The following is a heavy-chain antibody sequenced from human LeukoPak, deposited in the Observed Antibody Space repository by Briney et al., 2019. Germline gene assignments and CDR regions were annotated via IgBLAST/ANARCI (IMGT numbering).Heavy chain of an antibody. V-gene: IGHV1-2*02. J-gene: IGHJ4*02. CDR1: GYTFTSYA. D-gene: IGHD6-19*01. Sequence: GASVKVSCKASGYTFTSYAMHWVRQAPGQGLEWMGWINLNSGGTNYAQKFQGRVTMTRDTSISTAYMGLSRLRSDDTAIYYCARGGPSRGSGFYYFDYWGQGTLVTVFS. CDR2: INLNSGGT. CDR3: ARGGPSRGSGFYYFDY.